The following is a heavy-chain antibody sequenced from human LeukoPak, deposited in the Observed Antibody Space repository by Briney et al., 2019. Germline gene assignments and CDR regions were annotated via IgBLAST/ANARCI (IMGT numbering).Heavy chain of an antibody. J-gene: IGHJ3*02. CDR1: GFTFSDYG. CDR2: VSGKSRAI. D-gene: IGHD2-21*02. Sequence: GGSLRLSCAASGFTFSDYGMNWVRQAPGKGLEWLSFVSGKSRAIYYADSVKGRFTISRDNAKNSLYLQMNSLRAEDTAVYYCARDVRCGGDCRGAFDIWGQGTMVTVSS. V-gene: IGHV3-48*04. CDR3: ARDVRCGGDCRGAFDI.